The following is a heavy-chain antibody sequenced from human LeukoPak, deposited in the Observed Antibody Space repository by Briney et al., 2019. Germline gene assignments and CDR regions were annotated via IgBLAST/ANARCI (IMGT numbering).Heavy chain of an antibody. D-gene: IGHD3-10*01. J-gene: IGHJ4*02. CDR2: ISYGGIDK. V-gene: IGHV3-30*09. Sequence: GGSLRLSCAASGFNFSSYAMHWVRQAPGEGLEWVGLISYGGIDKSYADSVKGRFAISRDNSKNTLYLQINSLRAEDTAVYYCAKQQWFGELIDCWGQGTLVTVSS. CDR1: GFNFSSYA. CDR3: AKQQWFGELIDC.